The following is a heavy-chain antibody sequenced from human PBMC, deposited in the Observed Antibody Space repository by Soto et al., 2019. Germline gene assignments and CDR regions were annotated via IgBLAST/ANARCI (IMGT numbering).Heavy chain of an antibody. CDR2: ISSSGSPI. J-gene: IGHJ4*02. Sequence: EVQLVESGGGLVQPGGSLRVSCAASGFTFSSYSMNWVRQAPGKGLEWVSYISSSGSPIYYADSVKGRFTISRDNAKNSLYLQMNSLSAEDTAVYYCSSGSNGVCCPLDYWGQGTLVTVSS. CDR3: SSGSNGVCCPLDY. V-gene: IGHV3-48*01. CDR1: GFTFSSYS. D-gene: IGHD2-8*01.